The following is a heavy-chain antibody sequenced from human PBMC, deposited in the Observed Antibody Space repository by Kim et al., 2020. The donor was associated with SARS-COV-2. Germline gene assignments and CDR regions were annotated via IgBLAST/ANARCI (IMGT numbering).Heavy chain of an antibody. J-gene: IGHJ4*02. CDR1: GYTFTSYY. V-gene: IGHV1-46*01. CDR2: INPSGGST. CDR3: ARDQKTRRAYSGYSALGY. D-gene: IGHD5-12*01. Sequence: ASVKVSCKASGYTFTSYYMHWVRQAPGQGLEWMGIINPSGGSTSYAQKFQGRVTMTRDTSTSTVYMELSSLRSEDTAVYYCARDQKTRRAYSGYSALGYWGQETLVTVSS.